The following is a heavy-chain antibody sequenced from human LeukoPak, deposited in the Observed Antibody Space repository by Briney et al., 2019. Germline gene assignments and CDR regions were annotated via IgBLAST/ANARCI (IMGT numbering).Heavy chain of an antibody. Sequence: SETLSLTCTVSGGSLISYYWSWIRQPPGQGLEWIAYIHGSGYTNYNPSLRSRVTISVDTSKNHFSLTVTSVTAADTAVYYCAQRQGPNSGSYDYFDPWGQGTLVTVSS. D-gene: IGHD1-26*01. CDR3: AQRQGPNSGSYDYFDP. V-gene: IGHV4-4*09. CDR1: GGSLISYY. J-gene: IGHJ5*02. CDR2: IHGSGYT.